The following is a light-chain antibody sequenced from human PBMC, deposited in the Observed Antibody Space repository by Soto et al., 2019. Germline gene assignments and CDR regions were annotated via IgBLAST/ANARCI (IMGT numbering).Light chain of an antibody. CDR1: SSDVGGYNY. Sequence: QSALTQPPSASGSPGQSVTISCTGTSSDVGGYNYVSWYQQHPGKAPKLMIYEVSKRPSGVPDRFSGSKSGNTASLTVSGLQAEDEADYYCSSYEGSNNPPVVFGGGTKVTVL. CDR2: EVS. CDR3: SSYEGSNNPPVV. J-gene: IGLJ2*01. V-gene: IGLV2-8*01.